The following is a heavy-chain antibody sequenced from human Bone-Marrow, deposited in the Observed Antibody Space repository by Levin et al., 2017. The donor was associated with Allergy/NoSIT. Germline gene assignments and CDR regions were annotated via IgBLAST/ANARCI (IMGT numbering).Heavy chain of an antibody. CDR3: AKESDGLRFSGSNFDY. V-gene: IGHV3-30*18. D-gene: IGHD1-26*01. Sequence: GGSLRLSCAASGFTFRTYGIHWVRQAPGKGLEWVAGISYDGSKTYYADSVKGRSTISRDNSKNTLYLQMNSLRSEDTGVYYCAKESDGLRFSGSNFDYWGQGTLVTVSS. CDR1: GFTFRTYG. CDR2: ISYDGSKT. J-gene: IGHJ4*02.